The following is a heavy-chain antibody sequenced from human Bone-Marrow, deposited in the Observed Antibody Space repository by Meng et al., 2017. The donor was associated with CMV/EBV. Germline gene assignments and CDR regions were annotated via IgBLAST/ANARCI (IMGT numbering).Heavy chain of an antibody. J-gene: IGHJ4*01. CDR2: IHPGDSDT. CDR1: GYSFASHW. D-gene: IGHD5-24*01. V-gene: IGHV5-51*01. Sequence: KVSCKASGYSFASHWIGWVRQMPGKGLEWMGIIHPGDSDTRYRPPFQGQVTISADKSITTAYLQWSSLKASDTAMYYCARTTDGYNFLDYFDYWGHGTLVTVSS. CDR3: ARTTDGYNFLDYFDY.